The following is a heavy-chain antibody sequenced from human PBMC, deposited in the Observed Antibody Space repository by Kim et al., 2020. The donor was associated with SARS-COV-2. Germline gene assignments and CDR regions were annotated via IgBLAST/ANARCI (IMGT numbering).Heavy chain of an antibody. D-gene: IGHD3-3*01. Sequence: ASVKVSCKASGYTFTSYDINWVRQATGQGLEWMGWMNPNSGNTGYAQKFQGRVTMTRNTSISTAYMELSSLRSEDTAVYYCARGSTNRYYDFWSGYTAFDIWGQGTMVTVSS. V-gene: IGHV1-8*01. CDR2: MNPNSGNT. CDR1: GYTFTSYD. CDR3: ARGSTNRYYDFWSGYTAFDI. J-gene: IGHJ3*02.